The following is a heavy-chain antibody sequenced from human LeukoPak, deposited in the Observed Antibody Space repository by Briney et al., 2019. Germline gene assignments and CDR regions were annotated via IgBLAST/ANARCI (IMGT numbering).Heavy chain of an antibody. CDR1: GGSISSYY. Sequence: SETLSLTCTVSGGSISSYYWSWIRQPPGKGLEWIGYIYYSGSTNYNPSLKSRVTISVDTSKNQFALKLSSVTAADTSVYYCARDRDYWGQGTLVTVSS. V-gene: IGHV4-59*01. J-gene: IGHJ4*02. CDR3: ARDRDY. CDR2: IYYSGST.